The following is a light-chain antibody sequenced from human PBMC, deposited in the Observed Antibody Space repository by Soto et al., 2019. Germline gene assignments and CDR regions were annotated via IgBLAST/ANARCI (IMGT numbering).Light chain of an antibody. V-gene: IGKV1-9*01. J-gene: IGKJ5*01. CDR1: QGISSY. CDR2: AAS. Sequence: DIQLTQSPSWLSASIGGRVTIACRASQGISSYLAWYQQKPGKAPKLLIYAASTLQSGVPSRFSGSGSGTDFTLTISSLQPEDFATYYCQQVNSYPLTFGQGTRLEIK. CDR3: QQVNSYPLT.